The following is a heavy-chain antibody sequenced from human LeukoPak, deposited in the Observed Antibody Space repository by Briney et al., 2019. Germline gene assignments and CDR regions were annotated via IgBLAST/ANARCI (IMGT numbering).Heavy chain of an antibody. J-gene: IGHJ4*02. CDR2: IKSKTDGGTT. Sequence: GGSLRLSCAVSGVSVSSNYMSWVRQAPGKGLEWAGRIKSKTDGGTTDYAAPVKGRFTISRDDSKNTLYLKMNSLKTEDTAVYYCTTEPNYYESSGYTGGYWGQGTLVTVSS. V-gene: IGHV3-15*01. D-gene: IGHD3-22*01. CDR1: GVSVSSNY. CDR3: TTEPNYYESSGYTGGY.